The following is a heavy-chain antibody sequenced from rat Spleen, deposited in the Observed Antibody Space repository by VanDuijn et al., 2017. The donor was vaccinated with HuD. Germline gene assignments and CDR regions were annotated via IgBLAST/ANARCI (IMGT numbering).Heavy chain of an antibody. Sequence: VQLKESGPGLVQPSQTLSLTCTVSGFSLTDYSVHWVRQPPGKGLEWLDVMWRGGSTAYNSAHKSRLSICRDTSKSQVFLKMNSLQTEDTAIYYCTRDYGGYYFDYWGQGVMVTVSS. CDR2: MWRGGST. V-gene: IGHV2S63*01. D-gene: IGHD1-11*01. J-gene: IGHJ2*01. CDR3: TRDYGGYYFDY. CDR1: GFSLTDYS.